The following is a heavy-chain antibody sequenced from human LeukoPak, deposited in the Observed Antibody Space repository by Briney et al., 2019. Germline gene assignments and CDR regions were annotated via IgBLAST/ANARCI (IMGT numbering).Heavy chain of an antibody. CDR1: GYTFTSYG. J-gene: IGHJ3*02. D-gene: IGHD3-22*01. V-gene: IGHV1-18*01. CDR2: ISAYNGNT. Sequence: GASVKVSCKASGYTFTSYGISWVRQAPGQGLEWMGWISAYNGNTNYAQKLQGRVTMTTDTSTSTAYMELRSLRSDDTAVYYCARELRPVYYYDSSGYFGAFDIWGQGTMVTVSS. CDR3: ARELRPVYYYDSSGYFGAFDI.